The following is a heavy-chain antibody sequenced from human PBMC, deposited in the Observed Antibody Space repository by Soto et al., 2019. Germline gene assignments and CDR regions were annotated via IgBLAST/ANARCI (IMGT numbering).Heavy chain of an antibody. CDR3: ARERLTMVRGVIRPSYMDV. CDR2: ISAYNGNT. J-gene: IGHJ6*03. Sequence: ASVKVSCKASGYTFTSYGISWVRQAPGQGLEWMGWISAYNGNTNYAQKLQGRVTMTTDTSTSTAYMELRSLRSDDTAVYYCARERLTMVRGVIRPSYMDVWGKGTTVTVSS. CDR1: GYTFTSYG. V-gene: IGHV1-18*01. D-gene: IGHD3-10*01.